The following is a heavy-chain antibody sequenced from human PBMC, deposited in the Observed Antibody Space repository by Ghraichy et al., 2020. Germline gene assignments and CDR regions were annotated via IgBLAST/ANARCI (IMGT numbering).Heavy chain of an antibody. CDR2: TYYRSKWYN. CDR1: GDSVSSNSAA. D-gene: IGHD5-24*01. V-gene: IGHV6-1*01. Sequence: SETLSLTCAISGDSVSSNSAAWNWIRQSPSRGLEWLGRTYYRSKWYNDYAVSVKSRITINPDTSKNQFSLQLSSVTAADTAVYYCASLRWLLGYNGNYYGMDVWGQGTTVTVSS. CDR3: ASLRWLLGYNGNYYGMDV. J-gene: IGHJ6*02.